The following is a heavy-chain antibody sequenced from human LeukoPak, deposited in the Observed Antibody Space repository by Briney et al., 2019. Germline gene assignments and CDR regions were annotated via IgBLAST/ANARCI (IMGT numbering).Heavy chain of an antibody. CDR1: GYTLTDYY. CDR2: ITPSSGGT. V-gene: IGHV1-2*02. D-gene: IGHD2-2*01. CDR3: ARVHQQYNWFDP. J-gene: IGHJ5*02. Sequence: ASVKVSCKASGYTLTDYYIHWVRQAPGQGLEWMGWITPSSGGTIYAQKFQGRVTMTRDMSISTAYMELSRLRSDDTAVYYCARVHQQYNWFDPWGQGTLVTVSS.